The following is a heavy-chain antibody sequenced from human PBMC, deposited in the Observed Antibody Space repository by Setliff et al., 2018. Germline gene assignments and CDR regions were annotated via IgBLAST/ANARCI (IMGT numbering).Heavy chain of an antibody. J-gene: IGHJ6*02. V-gene: IGHV4-34*01. D-gene: IGHD3-3*01. CDR3: AREKGDPNYNFWSGYYLYYYYGMDV. CDR1: GGSFSGYY. Sequence: KTSETLSLTCAVYGGSFSGYYWSWIRQPPGKGLEWIGSIYYSGSTYYNPSLKSRVTISVDTSKNQFSLKLSSVTAADTAVYYCAREKGDPNYNFWSGYYLYYYYGMDVWGQGTTVTVSS. CDR2: IYYSGST.